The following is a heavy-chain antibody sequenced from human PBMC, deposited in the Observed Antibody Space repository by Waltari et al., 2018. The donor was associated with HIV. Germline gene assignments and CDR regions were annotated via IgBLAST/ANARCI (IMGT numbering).Heavy chain of an antibody. CDR2: IYYSGSA. D-gene: IGHD2-15*01. V-gene: IGHV4-39*07. J-gene: IGHJ5*01. Sequence: QLQLQESGPRLVKTSETLSLTCQVSGGFIRSSSYYWGWIRQPPGKGLEWIANIYYSGSAYYNPSLKSRVTISVDTSKNQFSLKLSSVTAADTAVYYCVRDVEWFQSWGQGTLVIVSS. CDR3: VRDVEWFQS. CDR1: GGFIRSSSYY.